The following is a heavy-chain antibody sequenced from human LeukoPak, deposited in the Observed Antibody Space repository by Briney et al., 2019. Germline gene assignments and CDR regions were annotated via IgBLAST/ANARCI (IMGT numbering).Heavy chain of an antibody. V-gene: IGHV3-23*01. CDR1: GFTFSSYA. CDR2: ISGSGGST. CDR3: AKGSGYYDSSGYSHAFDI. J-gene: IGHJ3*02. D-gene: IGHD3-22*01. Sequence: GGSLRLSCAASGFTFSSYAMSWVRQAPGKGLEWVSAISGSGGSTYYADSVKGRFTISRDNSKNTLYLQMNSLRAEDTAVYYCAKGSGYYDSSGYSHAFDIWGQGTMVTVSS.